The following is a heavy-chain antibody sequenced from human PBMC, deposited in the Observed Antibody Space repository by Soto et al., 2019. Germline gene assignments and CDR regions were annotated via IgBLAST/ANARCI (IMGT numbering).Heavy chain of an antibody. CDR2: AYYTGTT. CDR3: ARGPNYDFWSGYFRV. V-gene: IGHV4-59*13. CDR1: VGSISSYY. Sequence: SETLSLACAFSVGSISSYYWSWIRPPPGKGLEWVGYAYYTGTTSYNPSLKSRVTISVDKSRNQFSLKLSSVTAADTAVYYCARGPNYDFWSGYFRVWGQGTLVTVSS. J-gene: IGHJ1*01. D-gene: IGHD3-3*01.